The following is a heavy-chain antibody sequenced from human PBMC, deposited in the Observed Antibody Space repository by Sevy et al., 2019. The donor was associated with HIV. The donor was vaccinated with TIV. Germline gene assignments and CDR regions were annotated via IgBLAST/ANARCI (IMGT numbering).Heavy chain of an antibody. CDR3: ARDVTGIRVGDWYFDL. Sequence: ASVKVSCKASGYTFTAYHLHWVRQAPGQGLEWIGWINPNRGDTKSAQKFQGRVAVTRDTSINTAFMELTRLTSDNTAVYYCARDVTGIRVGDWYFDLWGRGTLVTVSS. CDR1: GYTFTAYH. D-gene: IGHD3-16*01. V-gene: IGHV1-2*02. J-gene: IGHJ2*01. CDR2: INPNRGDT.